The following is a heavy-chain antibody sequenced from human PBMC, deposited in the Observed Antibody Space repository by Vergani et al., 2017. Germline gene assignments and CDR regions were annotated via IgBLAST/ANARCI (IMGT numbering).Heavy chain of an antibody. CDR2: ISGSGGST. J-gene: IGHJ6*02. Sequence: EVQLLESGGGLVQPGGSLRLSCGASGFTFSSYAMSWVRQAPGKGLEWVSAISGSGGSTYYADSVKGRFTISRDNSKNTLYLQMNSLRAEDTAVYYCAKRHYYDSSGYYYYYGMDVWGQGTTVTVSS. V-gene: IGHV3-23*01. CDR1: GFTFSSYA. CDR3: AKRHYYDSSGYYYYYGMDV. D-gene: IGHD3-22*01.